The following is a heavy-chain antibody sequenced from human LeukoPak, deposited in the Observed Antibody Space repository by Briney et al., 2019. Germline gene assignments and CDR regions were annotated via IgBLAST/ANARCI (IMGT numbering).Heavy chain of an antibody. D-gene: IGHD6-19*01. CDR3: ARGIWGYSSGPNDY. Sequence: PSESLSLTCTVAGPSISSFYWSWIRQPPGKGLEWIGYIYYGGSTNYNPSLKSRVTISVDTSKNQFSLKLSSVTAADTAVYYCARGIWGYSSGPNDYWGQGTLVTVSS. J-gene: IGHJ4*02. V-gene: IGHV4-59*01. CDR1: GPSISSFY. CDR2: IYYGGST.